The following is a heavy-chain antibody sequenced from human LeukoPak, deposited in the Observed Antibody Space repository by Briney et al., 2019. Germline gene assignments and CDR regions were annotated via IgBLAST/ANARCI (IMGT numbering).Heavy chain of an antibody. V-gene: IGHV1-24*01. CDR1: GYTLTELS. CDR3: ATRGPCSSTSCSAELRWFDP. Sequence: ASVKVSCKVSGYTLTELSMHWVRQAPGKGLEWMGGFDPEDGETIYAQKFQGRVTMTEDTSTDTAYMELSSLRSEDTAVYYCATRGPCSSTSCSAELRWFDPWGQGTLVTVSS. D-gene: IGHD2-2*01. J-gene: IGHJ5*02. CDR2: FDPEDGET.